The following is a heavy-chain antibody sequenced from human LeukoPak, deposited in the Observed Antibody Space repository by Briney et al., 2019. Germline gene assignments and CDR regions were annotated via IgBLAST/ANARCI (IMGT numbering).Heavy chain of an antibody. D-gene: IGHD3-10*01. CDR1: GGTFRNYA. CDR2: IIPIFGTA. V-gene: IGHV1-69*01. Sequence: SVKVSCKASGGTFRNYAISWVRQAPGQGLEWMGGIIPIFGTADYAQKFRGRVTITADESTSTACMELSSLRAEDTAVYYCARDLVGSAISYSSGAWDYWGQGTLVTVSS. J-gene: IGHJ4*02. CDR3: ARDLVGSAISYSSGAWDY.